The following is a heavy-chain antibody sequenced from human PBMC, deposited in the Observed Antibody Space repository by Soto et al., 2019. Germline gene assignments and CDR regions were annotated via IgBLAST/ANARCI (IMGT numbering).Heavy chain of an antibody. CDR1: VDSVSSNSAA. J-gene: IGHJ6*02. V-gene: IGHV6-1*01. Sequence: SRTLSLTCAISVDSVSSNSAAWNWIRQSPSRGLEWLGRTYYRSKWYNDYAVSVKSRITINPDTSKNQFSLQLNSVTPEDTAVYYCARDPVTMVRGRADYGMDVWGQGTTVTVSS. CDR3: ARDPVTMVRGRADYGMDV. CDR2: TYYRSKWYN. D-gene: IGHD3-10*01.